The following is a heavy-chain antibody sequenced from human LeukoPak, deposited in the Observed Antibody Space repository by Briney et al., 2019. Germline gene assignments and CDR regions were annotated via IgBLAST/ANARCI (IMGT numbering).Heavy chain of an antibody. CDR2: ISAYNGNT. Sequence: GASVKVSCKASGYTFTSYGISWVRQAPGQGLEWMGWISAYNGNTNYAQKLQGRVTMTTDTSTSTAYMELSRLRSDDTAVYYCARAGYCSSTSCQQAAFDPWGQGTLVTVSS. CDR3: ARAGYCSSTSCQQAAFDP. CDR1: GYTFTSYG. J-gene: IGHJ5*02. V-gene: IGHV1-18*01. D-gene: IGHD2-2*01.